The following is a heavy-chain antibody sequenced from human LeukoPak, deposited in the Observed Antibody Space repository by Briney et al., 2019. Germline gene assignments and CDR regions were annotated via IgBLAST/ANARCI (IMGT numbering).Heavy chain of an antibody. J-gene: IGHJ4*02. CDR3: AKDFSSSGWYEYYFDY. Sequence: GGSLRLSYAASRFSFSGHAMSWVRQAPGKGLEWVSAISGSGGSTYYADSVKGRFTISRDNSKNTLYLQMNSLRAEDTAVYYCAKDFSSSGWYEYYFDYWGQGTLVTVSS. CDR1: RFSFSGHA. V-gene: IGHV3-23*01. CDR2: ISGSGGST. D-gene: IGHD6-19*01.